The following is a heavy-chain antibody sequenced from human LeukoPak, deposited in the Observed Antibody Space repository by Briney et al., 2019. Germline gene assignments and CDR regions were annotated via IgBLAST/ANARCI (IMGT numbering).Heavy chain of an antibody. V-gene: IGHV1-58*02. D-gene: IGHD2-2*01. CDR2: IVVVSGNT. CDR3: AAVFFSSTAPYFDH. J-gene: IGHJ4*02. CDR1: GFTFSSSA. Sequence: GTSVKVSCKASGFTFSSSAIQWVRQVRRQRLEWIGWIVVVSGNTNYAQKFQDRVTITKDISTMTAYMELSSLRSEDSALYYCAAVFFSSTAPYFDHWAQGTLVTVSS.